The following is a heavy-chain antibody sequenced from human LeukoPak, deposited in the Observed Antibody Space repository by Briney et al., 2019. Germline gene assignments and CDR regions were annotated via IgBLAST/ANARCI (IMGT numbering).Heavy chain of an antibody. CDR1: GYTLTELS. Sequence: ASVKVSCKVSGYTLTELSMHWVRQAPGKGLEWMGGFDPEDGETIYAQKFQGRVTMTEDTSTDTAYMELSSLRSEDTAVYNCATTTMVRGVPNWFDPWGQGTLVTVSS. V-gene: IGHV1-24*01. J-gene: IGHJ5*02. CDR2: FDPEDGET. CDR3: ATTTMVRGVPNWFDP. D-gene: IGHD3-10*01.